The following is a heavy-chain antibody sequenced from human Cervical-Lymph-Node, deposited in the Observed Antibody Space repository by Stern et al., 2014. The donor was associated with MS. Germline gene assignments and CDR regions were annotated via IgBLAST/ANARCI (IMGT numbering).Heavy chain of an antibody. Sequence: VQLVESGAELIRPGESLKISCKGSGYTFSIYWIAWVRQMPGNGLEWMGIIYPGYSETRYSPSFQGQVTMSADKSTSTAYLQWSSLNASDTAMYFCARQTTAWASDVWGQGTLVTVSS. CDR1: GYTFSIYW. V-gene: IGHV5-51*01. CDR3: ARQTTAWASDV. D-gene: IGHD1-14*01. J-gene: IGHJ4*02. CDR2: IYPGYSET.